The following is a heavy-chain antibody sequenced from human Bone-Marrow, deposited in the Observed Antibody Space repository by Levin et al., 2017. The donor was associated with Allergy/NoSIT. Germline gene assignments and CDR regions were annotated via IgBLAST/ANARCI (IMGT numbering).Heavy chain of an antibody. J-gene: IGHJ6*02. Sequence: SQTLSLTCAISGDGVSSTSAAWNWIRQSPSRGLECLGRTYFRSKCYNDYAVSVKSRITINPDTSKNQFSLHLNSVTPEDTVVYYCARDRVPDWAGSMVREHYYFYGMEVWGQGNTVTVSS. D-gene: IGHD3-10*01. CDR3: ARDRVPDWAGSMVREHYYFYGMEV. CDR1: GDGVSSTSAA. CDR2: TYFRSKCYN. V-gene: IGHV6-1*01.